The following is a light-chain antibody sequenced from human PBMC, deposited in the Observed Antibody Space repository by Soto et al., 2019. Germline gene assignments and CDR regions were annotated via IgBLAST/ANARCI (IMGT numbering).Light chain of an antibody. J-gene: IGKJ2*01. CDR3: QQRGNWPLYT. V-gene: IGKV3-11*01. Sequence: EIVLTQSPATLSLSPGERATLSCRASQSVRIFLAWYQQKPCQAPRLLIYDASSRATGIPDRFSGSGSGTDFTLTISSLEPEDFAVYYCQQRGNWPLYTFGQGTKVEMK. CDR2: DAS. CDR1: QSVRIF.